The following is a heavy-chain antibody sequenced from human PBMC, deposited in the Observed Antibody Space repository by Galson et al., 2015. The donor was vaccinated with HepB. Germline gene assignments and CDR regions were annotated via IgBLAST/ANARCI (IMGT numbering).Heavy chain of an antibody. J-gene: IGHJ4*02. CDR2: IDWDDDK. V-gene: IGHV2-70*01. CDR3: ARIKLDSSGWYFADY. CDR1: GFSLSTSGMC. Sequence: PALVKPTQTLTLTCTFSGFSLSTSGMCVSWIRQPPGKALEWLALIDWDDDKYYSTSLKTRLTISKDTSKNQVVLTMTNMDPVDTATYYCARIKLDSSGWYFADYWGQGTLVTVSS. D-gene: IGHD6-19*01.